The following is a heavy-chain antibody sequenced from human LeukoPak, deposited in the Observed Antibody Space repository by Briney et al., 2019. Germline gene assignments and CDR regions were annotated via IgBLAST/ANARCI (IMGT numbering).Heavy chain of an antibody. CDR3: ASRLPTTVTTGDSTDY. CDR1: GGSISSYY. V-gene: IGHV4-59*08. CDR2: IYYSGST. Sequence: SETLSLTCTVSGGSISSYYWSWIRQPPGRGLEWIGYIYYSGSTNYNPSLKSRVTISVDTSKNQFSLKLSSVTAADTAVYYCASRLPTTVTTGDSTDYWGQGTLVTVSS. J-gene: IGHJ4*02. D-gene: IGHD4-11*01.